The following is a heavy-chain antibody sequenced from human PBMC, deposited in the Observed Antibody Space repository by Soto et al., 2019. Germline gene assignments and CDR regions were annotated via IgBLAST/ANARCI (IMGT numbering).Heavy chain of an antibody. CDR3: ARVRGYSYGYGSFDY. CDR1: GGSISSYY. Sequence: QVQLQESGPGLVKPSETLSLTCTVSGGSISSYYWSWIRQPPGKGLEWIGYIYYSGSTNYNPSLKRRVTISVDTPKKQFSLKLSSVTAADTAVYYCARVRGYSYGYGSFDYWGQGTLVTVSS. CDR2: IYYSGST. D-gene: IGHD5-18*01. J-gene: IGHJ4*02. V-gene: IGHV4-59*01.